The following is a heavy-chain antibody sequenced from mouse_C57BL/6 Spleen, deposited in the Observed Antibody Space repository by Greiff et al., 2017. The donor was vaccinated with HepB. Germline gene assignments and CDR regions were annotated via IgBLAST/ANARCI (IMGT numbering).Heavy chain of an antibody. CDR2: ISSGGSYT. D-gene: IGHD2-3*01. Sequence: EVQGVESGGDLVKPGGSLKLSCAASGFTFSSYGMSWVRQTPDKRLEWVATISSGGSYTYYPDSVKGRFTISRDNAKNTLYLQMSSLKSEDTAMYYCARPLIYDGYTWFAYWGQGTLVTVSA. CDR1: GFTFSSYG. J-gene: IGHJ3*01. V-gene: IGHV5-6*01. CDR3: ARPLIYDGYTWFAY.